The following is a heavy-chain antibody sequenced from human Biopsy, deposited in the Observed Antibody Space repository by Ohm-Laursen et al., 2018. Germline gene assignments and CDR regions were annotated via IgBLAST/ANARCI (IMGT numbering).Heavy chain of an antibody. Sequence: QTLSLTSTGSGGSFAGDYLSWIPQPPGKGLDWIGHISCTGYTSYNASLKSRVTISVDTSRNHFSLRLSSLTAADTAVYYCARGSNDCGGLYFPRWGQGTLLTVSS. J-gene: IGHJ4*02. CDR3: ARGSNDCGGLYFPR. CDR2: ISCTGYT. CDR1: GGSFAGDY. V-gene: IGHV4-59*01. D-gene: IGHD4-23*01.